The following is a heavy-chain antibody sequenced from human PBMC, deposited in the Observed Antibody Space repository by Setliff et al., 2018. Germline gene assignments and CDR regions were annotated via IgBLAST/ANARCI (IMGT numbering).Heavy chain of an antibody. CDR1: DDSFTSSRYY. D-gene: IGHD3-10*01. CDR3: ARHEFVGGYYGSVTYRHFDY. CDR2: IPYTGTA. V-gene: IGHV4-39*01. J-gene: IGHJ4*02. Sequence: SETLSLTCTVSDDSFTSSRYYWGWIRQAPGSGLEWIGSIPYTGTAYYNPSLKSRVTISVDTSKNQFSLQVTSLAATDTALYFCARHEFVGGYYGSVTYRHFDYWGQGILVTVSS.